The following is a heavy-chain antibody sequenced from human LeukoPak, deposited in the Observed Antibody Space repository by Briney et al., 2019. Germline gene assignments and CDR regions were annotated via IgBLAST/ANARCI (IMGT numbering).Heavy chain of an antibody. Sequence: SETLSLTCTVSGDSISTDYCWTWIRQPPGKVPEWIGTIYNRDNTYYTPSLASRVTIPMDASKNQFSLKMTSVTAADTAVYYCARGKDAYKVGNYWGQGALVTVSS. D-gene: IGHD5-24*01. CDR3: ARGKDAYKVGNY. J-gene: IGHJ4*02. CDR1: GDSISTDYC. CDR2: IYNRDNT. V-gene: IGHV4-38-2*02.